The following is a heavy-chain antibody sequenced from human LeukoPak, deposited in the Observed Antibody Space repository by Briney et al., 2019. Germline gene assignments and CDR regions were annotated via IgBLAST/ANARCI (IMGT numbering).Heavy chain of an antibody. CDR2: ISGSGGST. D-gene: IGHD2-2*01. V-gene: IGHV3-23*01. CDR1: LYTFIIYA. Sequence: GGSLRLSCAASLYTFIIYAMSWVRHAPGKGLEWVSAISGSGGSTYYADSVKGRFTISRDNSKNTLYLQMNSLRAEDTAVYYCAKGSCSSTSCTTDYWGQGTLVTVSS. J-gene: IGHJ4*02. CDR3: AKGSCSSTSCTTDY.